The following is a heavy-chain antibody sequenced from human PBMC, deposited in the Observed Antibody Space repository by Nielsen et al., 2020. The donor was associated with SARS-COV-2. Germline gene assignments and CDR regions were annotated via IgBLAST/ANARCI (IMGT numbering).Heavy chain of an antibody. J-gene: IGHJ4*02. V-gene: IGHV3-33*01. CDR3: ARGSSDWWGDY. D-gene: IGHD6-19*01. Sequence: GESLKISCAASGFTFSSYGMHWVRQAPGKGLEWVAVIWYDGSNKYYADSVKGRFTISRDNSKNTLYLQMSTLRVEDTALYYCARGSSDWWGDYWGQGTLVTVSS. CDR1: GFTFSSYG. CDR2: IWYDGSNK.